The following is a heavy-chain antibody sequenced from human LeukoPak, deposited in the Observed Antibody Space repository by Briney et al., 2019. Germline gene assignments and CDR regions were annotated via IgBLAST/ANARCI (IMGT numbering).Heavy chain of an antibody. V-gene: IGHV3-30-3*01. CDR3: ARERPSTGYFDY. CDR1: GFTFSSYA. Sequence: GGSLRLSCAASGFTFSSYAMHWVRQAPGKGLEWVALISYDGSIKYYADSVKGRFTFSRDNSKDTLYLQMNSLRAEDTAVYYCARERPSTGYFDYWGQGTLVTVSS. D-gene: IGHD4-17*01. CDR2: ISYDGSIK. J-gene: IGHJ4*02.